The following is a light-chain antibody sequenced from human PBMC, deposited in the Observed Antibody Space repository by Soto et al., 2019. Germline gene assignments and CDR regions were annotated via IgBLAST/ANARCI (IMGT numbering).Light chain of an antibody. CDR2: DVS. CDR1: SSDVGGYNY. J-gene: IGLJ3*02. CDR3: CSYAGSFWV. Sequence: QSVLTQPRSVSGSPGQSVTISCTGTSSDVGGYNYVSWYQKHPGKAPKLMIYDVSKRPSGVPDRFSGSKSGNTASLTISGLQAEDEADYYCCSYAGSFWVFGGGTKLTVL. V-gene: IGLV2-11*01.